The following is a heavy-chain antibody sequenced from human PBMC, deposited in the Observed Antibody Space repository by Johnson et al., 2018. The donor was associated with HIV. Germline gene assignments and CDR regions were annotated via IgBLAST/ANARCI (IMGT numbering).Heavy chain of an antibody. CDR3: TTVGGILGTYAFDI. CDR2: ISYDGSNK. D-gene: IGHD2-8*02. V-gene: IGHV3-30*03. J-gene: IGHJ3*02. Sequence: QVLLVESGGGLVQPGGSLRLSCAASGFTFSSYGMHWVRQAPGKGLEWVAVISYDGSNKYYADSVKGRFTISRDNSKNTLYLQMNSLRAEDTAVYYCTTVGGILGTYAFDIWGQGTMVTVSS. CDR1: GFTFSSYG.